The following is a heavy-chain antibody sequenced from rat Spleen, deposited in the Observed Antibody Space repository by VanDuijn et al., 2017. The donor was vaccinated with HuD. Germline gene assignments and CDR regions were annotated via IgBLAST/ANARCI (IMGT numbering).Heavy chain of an antibody. CDR3: TRDRINYGGYWYFDF. CDR2: ISYDGTAT. V-gene: IGHV5-20*01. D-gene: IGHD1-11*01. Sequence: EVQLVESGGGLVQPGRSMKLSCAASGLSFSNYDMAWVRQAPTKGLEWVASISYDGTATYYRDSVKGRFTLSRDNAKSTLYLQMNSLRSEDTATYYCTRDRINYGGYWYFDFWGPGTMVTVSS. J-gene: IGHJ1*01. CDR1: GLSFSNYD.